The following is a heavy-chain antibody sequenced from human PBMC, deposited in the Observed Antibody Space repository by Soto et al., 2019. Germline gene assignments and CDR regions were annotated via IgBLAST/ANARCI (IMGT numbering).Heavy chain of an antibody. V-gene: IGHV3-23*01. D-gene: IGHD3-3*01. Sequence: PGGSLRLSCAASGFTFSSYAMSWVRQAPGKGLEWVSAISGSDGSTYYADSVKGRFTISRDNSKNTLYLQMNSLRAEDTAVYYCARARITIFGILDYWGQGTLVTVSS. CDR3: ARARITIFGILDY. CDR1: GFTFSSYA. CDR2: ISGSDGST. J-gene: IGHJ4*02.